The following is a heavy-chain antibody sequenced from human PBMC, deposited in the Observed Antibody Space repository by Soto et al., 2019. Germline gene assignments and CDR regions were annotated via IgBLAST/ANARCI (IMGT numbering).Heavy chain of an antibody. CDR3: ARDCGGDCYNWFDP. D-gene: IGHD2-21*02. Sequence: ETLSLTCAVSGGSISSSNWWSWVRHPPGKGLEWIGEIYHSGSTNYNPSLKSRVTISVDKSKNQFSLKLSSVTAADTAVYYCARDCGGDCYNWFDPWGQGTLVTVSS. V-gene: IGHV4-4*02. CDR1: GGSISSSNW. CDR2: IYHSGST. J-gene: IGHJ5*02.